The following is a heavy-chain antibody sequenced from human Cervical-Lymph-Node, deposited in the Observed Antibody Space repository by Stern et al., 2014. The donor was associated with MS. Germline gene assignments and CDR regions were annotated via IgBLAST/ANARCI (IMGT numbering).Heavy chain of an antibody. CDR1: GYSFTTYW. D-gene: IGHD6-13*01. CDR3: ALGPGSRSWSHFDS. V-gene: IGHV5-51*01. Sequence: EVQLVQSGAELKKPGGSLRISCKGSGYSFTTYWIGWVRQVPGKGLEWLGVINHDGCDNSYNSSLQGNVTLSDATAITTAYLHRSSLRASDTAIYVCALGPGSRSWSHFDSWGLGTLVTVSS. J-gene: IGHJ4*02. CDR2: INHDGCDN.